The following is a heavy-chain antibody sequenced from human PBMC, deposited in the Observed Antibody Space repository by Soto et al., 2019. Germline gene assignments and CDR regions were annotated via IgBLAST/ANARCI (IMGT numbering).Heavy chain of an antibody. V-gene: IGHV1-2*04. Sequence: QVQLVQSGAEVKKPGASVKVSCKASGYTFTGYYMHWVRQAPGQGLEWMGWINPNSGGTNYAQKLQGWVTMTRDMSYSTAYMELSRLRSDDTAVYYCARSRPQHRIGYCSGGSCYSGGWSDFDYWGQGTLVTVSS. CDR2: INPNSGGT. J-gene: IGHJ4*02. CDR1: GYTFTGYY. CDR3: ARSRPQHRIGYCSGGSCYSGGWSDFDY. D-gene: IGHD2-15*01.